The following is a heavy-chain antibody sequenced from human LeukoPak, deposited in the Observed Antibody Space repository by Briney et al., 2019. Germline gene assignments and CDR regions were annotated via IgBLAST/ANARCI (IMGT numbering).Heavy chain of an antibody. Sequence: GASVKVSCKASGGTFSSYAISWVRQAPGQGLEWMGGIIPIFGTANYAQKFQGRVTITADESTSTAYMELSSLRSEDTAVYYCARDRRPLVGIDYWGQGTLVTVSS. CDR2: IIPIFGTA. CDR3: ARDRRPLVGIDY. J-gene: IGHJ4*02. D-gene: IGHD2-15*01. CDR1: GGTFSSYA. V-gene: IGHV1-69*13.